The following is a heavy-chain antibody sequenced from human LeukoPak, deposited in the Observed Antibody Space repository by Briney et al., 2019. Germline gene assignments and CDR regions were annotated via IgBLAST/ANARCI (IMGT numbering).Heavy chain of an antibody. J-gene: IGHJ6*03. Sequence: GGSLRLSCAASGFAFRTSVMSWVRQAPGKGLEWVASMTSSSTYIDYADSVKGRFTLSRDNAENSLYLQMHSLRVDDMAVYYCARVSVGQGGDHILFYMDVWGKGTTVTVSS. CDR1: GFAFRTSV. CDR2: MTSSSTYI. V-gene: IGHV3-21*01. CDR3: ARVSVGQGGDHILFYMDV. D-gene: IGHD2/OR15-2a*01.